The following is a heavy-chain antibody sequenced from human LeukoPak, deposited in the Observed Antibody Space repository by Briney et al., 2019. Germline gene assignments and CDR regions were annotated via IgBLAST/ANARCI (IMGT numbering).Heavy chain of an antibody. J-gene: IGHJ4*02. Sequence: GGSLRLSCVASGFTFDDFGLSWVRHVPGRGLEWVARISWNGANTGYADSVKGRFTISRDNAESSLFLQMNSLTADDTALYYCARDHCSSTTCYFEDWGQGTLVTVSS. CDR2: ISWNGANT. CDR3: ARDHCSSTTCYFED. D-gene: IGHD2-2*01. V-gene: IGHV3-20*04. CDR1: GFTFDDFG.